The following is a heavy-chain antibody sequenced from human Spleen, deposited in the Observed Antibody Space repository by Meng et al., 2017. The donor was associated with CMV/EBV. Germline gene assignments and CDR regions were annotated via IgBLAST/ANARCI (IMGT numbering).Heavy chain of an antibody. CDR3: ARQFGSIDY. Sequence: LTCTVSGGSISSSSYYWGWIRQPPGKGLEWIGSIYYSGSTYYNPSLKSRVTISVDTSKNQFSLKLSSVTAADTAVYYCARQFGSIDYWGQGTLVTVSS. D-gene: IGHD3-3*01. CDR2: IYYSGST. CDR1: GGSISSSSYY. V-gene: IGHV4-39*01. J-gene: IGHJ4*02.